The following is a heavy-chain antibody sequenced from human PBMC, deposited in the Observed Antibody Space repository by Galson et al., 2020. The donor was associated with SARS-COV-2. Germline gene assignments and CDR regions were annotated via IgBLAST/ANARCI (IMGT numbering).Heavy chain of an antibody. J-gene: IGHJ4*02. CDR3: AAYDSGYSTFDY. Sequence: GGSLRLSCATPGFTFSSYSMNWVSQAPGKGLEWVSSISSSSNYIYYADSVRGRFTISRDNARKSLYLQMNSLRAEDTAVYYCAAYDSGYSTFDYWGQGTLVTVSS. CDR1: GFTFSSYS. V-gene: IGHV3-21*01. CDR2: ISSSSNYI. D-gene: IGHD3-22*01.